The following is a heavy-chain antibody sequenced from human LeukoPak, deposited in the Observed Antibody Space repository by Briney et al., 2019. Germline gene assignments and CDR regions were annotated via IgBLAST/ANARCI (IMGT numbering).Heavy chain of an antibody. J-gene: IGHJ4*02. CDR2: IIPIFGTA. D-gene: IGHD3-22*01. CDR1: GGTFSSYA. CDR3: ARWGRDYYDSSGFGYYFDY. V-gene: IGHV1-69*06. Sequence: GASVKVSCKASGGTFSSYAISWVRQAPGQGLEWMGGIIPIFGTANYAQKFQGRVTITADKSTSTAYMELSSLRSEDTAVYYCARWGRDYYDSSGFGYYFDYWGQGTLVTVSS.